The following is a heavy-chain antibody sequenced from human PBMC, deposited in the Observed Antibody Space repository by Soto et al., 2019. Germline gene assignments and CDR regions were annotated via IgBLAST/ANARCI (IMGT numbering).Heavy chain of an antibody. CDR3: AREEDSSSRYYFDY. V-gene: IGHV1-18*01. J-gene: IGHJ4*02. CDR1: GYTFTSYG. Sequence: WASVKVSCKASGYTFTSYGISWVRQAPGQGLEWMGWISAYNGNTNYAQKLQGRVTMTTDTSTSTAYMELRSLRSDDTAVYYCAREEDSSSRYYFDYWGQGTLVNVSS. D-gene: IGHD6-6*01. CDR2: ISAYNGNT.